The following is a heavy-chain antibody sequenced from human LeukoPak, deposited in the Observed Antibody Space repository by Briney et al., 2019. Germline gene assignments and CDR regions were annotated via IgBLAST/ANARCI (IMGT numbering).Heavy chain of an antibody. V-gene: IGHV3-23*01. CDR2: LINSGGSGGVK. Sequence: GGSLRLSRAASGFTFSTYAMSWVPHAPGKGLEWVSALINSGGSGGVKDYAGVVKGRFTITRDNSRDTLYLQKNSLRAEDTAVYYCAKYVGGYNYVDYWGQGTLVTVSS. J-gene: IGHJ4*02. D-gene: IGHD5-18*01. CDR1: GFTFSTYA. CDR3: AKYVGGYNYVDY.